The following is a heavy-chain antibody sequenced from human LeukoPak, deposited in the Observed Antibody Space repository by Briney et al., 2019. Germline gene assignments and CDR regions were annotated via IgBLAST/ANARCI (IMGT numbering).Heavy chain of an antibody. D-gene: IGHD2-2*03. Sequence: PSETLSLTCAVYGGSFSGYYWSWIRQPPGKGLEWIGEINHSGSTNYNPSLKSRVTISVDTSKNQFSLKLSSVTAADTAVYYCARLGSDAPYYFDYWGQGTLVTVSS. CDR2: INHSGST. J-gene: IGHJ4*02. CDR3: ARLGSDAPYYFDY. V-gene: IGHV4-34*01. CDR1: GGSFSGYY.